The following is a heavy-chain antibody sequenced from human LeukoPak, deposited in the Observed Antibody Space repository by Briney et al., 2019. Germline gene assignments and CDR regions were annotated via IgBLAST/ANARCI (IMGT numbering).Heavy chain of an antibody. Sequence: GGSLRLSCAASGFTFSSSAMSWVRQAPGKGLEWVANMKQDGSEKYYVDSVKGRFTISRDNAKNSLYLQMNSLRAEDTAVYYCVSGSSFDYWGQGTLVTVSS. V-gene: IGHV3-7*01. CDR2: MKQDGSEK. J-gene: IGHJ4*02. CDR3: VSGSSFDY. CDR1: GFTFSSSA. D-gene: IGHD3-10*01.